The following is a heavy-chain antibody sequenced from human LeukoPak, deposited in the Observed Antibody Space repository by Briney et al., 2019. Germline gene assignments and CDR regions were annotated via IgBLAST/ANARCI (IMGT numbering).Heavy chain of an antibody. Sequence: GGSLRLSCAASGFSFSGHWMHWARQLPGKGLVWVSRISPTGSTTSYADSVKGRFTVSRDNAKNTLYLQVNNLRAEDTAVYYCARGPSSDWSGLDFWGQGTLLTVSS. D-gene: IGHD3-9*01. CDR3: ARGPSSDWSGLDF. V-gene: IGHV3-74*01. J-gene: IGHJ4*02. CDR1: GFSFSGHW. CDR2: ISPTGSTT.